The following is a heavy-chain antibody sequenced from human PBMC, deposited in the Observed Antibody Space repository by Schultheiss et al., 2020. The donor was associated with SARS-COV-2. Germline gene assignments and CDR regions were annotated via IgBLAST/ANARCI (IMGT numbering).Heavy chain of an antibody. CDR1: GYSISSGYY. D-gene: IGHD6-19*01. CDR2: IYHSGST. J-gene: IGHJ5*02. V-gene: IGHV4-38-2*01. Sequence: SETLSLTCAVSGYSISSGYYWGWIRQPPGKGLEWIGSIYHSGSTYYNPSLKSRVTISVDTSKNQFSLKLSSVTAEDTAMYYCARVQSSGWFSFWFDPWGQGTLVTVSS. CDR3: ARVQSSGWFSFWFDP.